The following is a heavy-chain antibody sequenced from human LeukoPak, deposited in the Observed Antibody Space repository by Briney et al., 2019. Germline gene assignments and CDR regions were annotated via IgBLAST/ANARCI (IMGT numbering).Heavy chain of an antibody. Sequence: GSLRLSCAASGFTFSSYSMNWVRQAPGKGLEWVSSISSSSSYIYYADSVKGRFTISRDNAKNSLYLKMNSLRAGDTAVYYCARSYSSSSKDPLDYYYGMDVWGQGTTVTVSS. D-gene: IGHD6-6*01. J-gene: IGHJ6*02. CDR1: GFTFSSYS. V-gene: IGHV3-21*01. CDR3: ARSYSSSSKDPLDYYYGMDV. CDR2: ISSSSSYI.